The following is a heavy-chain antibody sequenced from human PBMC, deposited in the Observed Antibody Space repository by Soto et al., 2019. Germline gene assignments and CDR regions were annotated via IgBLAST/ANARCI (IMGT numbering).Heavy chain of an antibody. CDR3: AVPPIVAAAVNY. Sequence: SETLSLTCTVSGGSISSSSYYWGWIRQPPGKGLEWIGSIYYSGSTYYNPSLKSRVTISVDTSKNQFSLKLSSVTAADTAVYYCAVPPIVAAAVNYWGQGTLVTVSS. CDR2: IYYSGST. J-gene: IGHJ4*02. D-gene: IGHD6-13*01. V-gene: IGHV4-39*01. CDR1: GGSISSSSYY.